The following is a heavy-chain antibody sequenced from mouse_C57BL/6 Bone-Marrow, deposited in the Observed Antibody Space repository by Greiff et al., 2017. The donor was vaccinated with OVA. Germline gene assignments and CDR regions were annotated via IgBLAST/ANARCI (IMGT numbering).Heavy chain of an antibody. Sequence: VQLQQSGAELVRPGASVKLSCTASGFNIKDDYMHWVKQRPEQGLEWIGWIDPENGDTEYASKFQGKATITADTSSNTAYLQLSSLTSEDTAVYYCTLYYGSREYYFDYWGQGTTLTVSS. CDR1: GFNIKDDY. CDR3: TLYYGSREYYFDY. V-gene: IGHV14-4*01. D-gene: IGHD1-1*01. CDR2: IDPENGDT. J-gene: IGHJ2*01.